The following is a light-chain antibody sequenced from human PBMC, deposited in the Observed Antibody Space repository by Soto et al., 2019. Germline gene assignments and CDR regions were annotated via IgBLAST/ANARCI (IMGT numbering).Light chain of an antibody. V-gene: IGKV3-20*01. J-gene: IGKJ1*01. CDR3: QQYGSSGT. CDR1: QSVSRY. CDR2: GAS. Sequence: IVLTQAPGPLSLSPGEXATLSCRASQSVSRYLTWYQQKPGQAPRLLIYGASNRATGIPDRFSGSGSGTDFTLTISRLEPEDFAVYYCQQYGSSGTFGQGTKVDIK.